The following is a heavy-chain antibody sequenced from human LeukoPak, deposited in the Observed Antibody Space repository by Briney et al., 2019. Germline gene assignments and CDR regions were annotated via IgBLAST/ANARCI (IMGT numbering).Heavy chain of an antibody. J-gene: IGHJ5*02. CDR1: GYTFTGYY. CDR2: INPNSGGT. V-gene: IGHV1-2*02. CDR3: ARAQRIAAGGTLAFGQQNNWLDP. D-gene: IGHD6-13*01. Sequence: ASVKVSCKASGYTFTGYYMHWVRQPPGQGLEWMGWINPNSGGTNYAQKFQGRVTMTRDTSISTAYMELSRLRSDDTAVYYCARAQRIAAGGTLAFGQQNNWLDPWGQGTLVTVSS.